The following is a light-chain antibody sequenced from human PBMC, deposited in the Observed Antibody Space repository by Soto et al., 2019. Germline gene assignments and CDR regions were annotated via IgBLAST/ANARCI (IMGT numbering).Light chain of an antibody. CDR1: HNIDTF. CDR2: AAS. V-gene: IGKV1-39*01. J-gene: IGKJ3*01. CDR3: QQCYSSPT. Sequence: DIQITQSPSSLSASVRDRVTITCRASHNIDTFLNWYQQEPGKAPKVLIYAASILQGGVPSRFSASGSGTDFTLTISSLQPEDFATYGCQQCYSSPTFGPGTKVDLK.